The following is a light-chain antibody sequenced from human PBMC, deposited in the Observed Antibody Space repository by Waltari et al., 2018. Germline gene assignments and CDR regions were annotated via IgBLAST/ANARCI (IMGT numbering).Light chain of an antibody. Sequence: QTVVTQEPSFSVSPGGTVTVTCGLSSGSVSTSNYPSWYQQTPGQPPRTRIYNTNTRSSGVPDRFSGSILGSKAALTITGAQADDESHYYCALYVGSAIWVFGGGTKLTVL. CDR2: NTN. V-gene: IGLV8-61*01. CDR1: SGSVSTSNY. J-gene: IGLJ3*02. CDR3: ALYVGSAIWV.